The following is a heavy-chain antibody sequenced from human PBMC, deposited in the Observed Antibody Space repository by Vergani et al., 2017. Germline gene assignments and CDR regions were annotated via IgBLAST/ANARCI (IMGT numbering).Heavy chain of an antibody. CDR1: GFPFSSYA. CDR3: ANTGSYYDCWSGQREISYFDY. Sequence: EVQLLESGGGLVQPGGSLRLSCAASGFPFSSYAMSWVPQAPGKGREWVSAISGSGGSTYYEDSVKGRFPISRDNSKNTLYLQMNSLRAEDTAVYYCANTGSYYDCWSGQREISYFDYWGQGTLVTVSS. CDR2: ISGSGGST. D-gene: IGHD3-3*01. J-gene: IGHJ4*02. V-gene: IGHV3-23*01.